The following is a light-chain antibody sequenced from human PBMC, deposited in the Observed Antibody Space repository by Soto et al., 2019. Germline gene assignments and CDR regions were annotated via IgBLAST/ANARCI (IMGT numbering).Light chain of an antibody. CDR1: SSDIGSTYD. Sequence: QSALAQPPSVSGAPGHRVTISCTGSSSDIGSTYDVQWYQQLPGTAPKLLIHGNTDRPSGVPDRFSGSKSGTSASLAITGLQADDEADYYCQSYDDSLSVHYVFGTGTKVTVL. V-gene: IGLV1-40*01. CDR3: QSYDDSLSVHYV. CDR2: GNT. J-gene: IGLJ1*01.